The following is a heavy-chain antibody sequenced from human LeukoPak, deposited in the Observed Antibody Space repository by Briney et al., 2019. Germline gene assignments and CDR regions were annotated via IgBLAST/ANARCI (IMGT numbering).Heavy chain of an antibody. J-gene: IGHJ5*02. V-gene: IGHV1-2*02. CDR2: INPNSGGT. CDR1: GYTFTGYY. D-gene: IGHD1-26*01. Sequence: GASVKVSCKASGYTFTGYYMHWVRQAPGQGLEWMGWINPNSGGTNYAQKFQGRVTMTEDTSTDTAYMELSSLRSEDTAVYYCATHGGSGSYSPYNWFDPWGQGTLVTVSS. CDR3: ATHGGSGSYSPYNWFDP.